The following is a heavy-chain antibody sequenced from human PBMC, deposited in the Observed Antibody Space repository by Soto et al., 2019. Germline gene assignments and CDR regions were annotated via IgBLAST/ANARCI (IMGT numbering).Heavy chain of an antibody. J-gene: IGHJ1*01. CDR2: ISSNSDTV. CDR1: GFTLSSYS. Sequence: DVYLVESGGGLVQPGGSLRLSCTASGFTLSSYSMNWVHQAPGKGPEWVSHISSNSDTVDYADSVKGRFTISRDNARNSLSLQMNNLRAEDTAVYYCARAGLKFLLGGEFFQVWGQGTLVTVSS. V-gene: IGHV3-48*01. CDR3: ARAGLKFLLGGEFFQV. D-gene: IGHD3-16*01.